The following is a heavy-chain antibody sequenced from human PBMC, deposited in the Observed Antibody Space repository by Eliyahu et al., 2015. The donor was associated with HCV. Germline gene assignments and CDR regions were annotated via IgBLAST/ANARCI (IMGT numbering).Heavy chain of an antibody. J-gene: IGHJ4*02. CDR2: IYYSGST. CDR3: ASFRDYGGFDY. D-gene: IGHD4-23*01. CDR1: GGSISSSSYY. Sequence: QLQLQESGPGLVKPSETLSLTCTVSGGSISSSSYYWGWIRQPPGKGLEWIGSIYYSGSTYYNPSLKSRVTISVDTSKNQFSLKLSSVTAADTAVYYCASFRDYGGFDYWGQGTLVTVSS. V-gene: IGHV4-39*01.